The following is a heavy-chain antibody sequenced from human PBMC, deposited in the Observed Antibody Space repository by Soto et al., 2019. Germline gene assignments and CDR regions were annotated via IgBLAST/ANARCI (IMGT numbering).Heavy chain of an antibody. Sequence: TLSLTCTVSGGSISSGGYYWSWIRQHPGKGLEWIGYIYYSGSTYYNPSLKSRVTISVDTSKNQFSLKLSSVTAADTAVYYCARDGRGYSYGPYYYYYYGMDVWGQGTTVTVSS. CDR1: GGSISSGGYY. V-gene: IGHV4-31*03. D-gene: IGHD5-18*01. CDR2: IYYSGST. CDR3: ARDGRGYSYGPYYYYYYGMDV. J-gene: IGHJ6*02.